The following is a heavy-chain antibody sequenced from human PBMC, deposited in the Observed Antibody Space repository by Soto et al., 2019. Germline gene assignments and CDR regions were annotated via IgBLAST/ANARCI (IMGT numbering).Heavy chain of an antibody. J-gene: IGHJ1*01. CDR3: ATWLEP. CDR2: INSDVSST. Sequence: EVQLLESGGGLVQPGGSLRLSCAASGCTFSSYWMHWFCQAPGKGLLWVSRINSDVSSTSYADSVKGRFTISRDNAKNTLYLQMNSMRAEDTAVYYCATWLEPWGQCTLVTVSS. V-gene: IGHV3-74*01. CDR1: GCTFSSYW. D-gene: IGHD6-19*01.